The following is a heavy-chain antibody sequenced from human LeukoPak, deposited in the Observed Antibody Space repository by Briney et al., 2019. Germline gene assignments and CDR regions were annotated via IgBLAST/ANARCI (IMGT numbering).Heavy chain of an antibody. CDR1: GYTFTDYY. J-gene: IGHJ6*03. CDR3: ARGHYYLDV. V-gene: IGHV1-2*02. CDR2: IHCNNGGS. Sequence: ASVKVSCKASGYTFTDYYIHWVRQAPGHGLEWMGSIHCNNGGSKSAQTFQGRVTMTRDTSMKAANMELKSLRSDDTAMYFCARGHYYLDVWGKGTTVTVSS.